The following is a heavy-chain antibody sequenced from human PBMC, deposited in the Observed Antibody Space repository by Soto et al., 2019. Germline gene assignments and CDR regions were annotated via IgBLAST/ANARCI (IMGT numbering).Heavy chain of an antibody. CDR3: AKDGSSWYSGWFDP. CDR2: ISYDGSIQ. J-gene: IGHJ5*02. D-gene: IGHD6-13*01. Sequence: WGSLRLSCAASGFTFITYGMHFFRHSPGKWLEWVAVISYDGSIQYYADSVKGRFTISRDNSKNTLYLQMNSLRAEDTAVYYCAKDGSSWYSGWFDPWGQGTLVTVSS. CDR1: GFTFITYG. V-gene: IGHV3-30*18.